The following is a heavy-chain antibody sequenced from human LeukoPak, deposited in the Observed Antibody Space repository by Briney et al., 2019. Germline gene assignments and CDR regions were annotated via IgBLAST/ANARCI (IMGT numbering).Heavy chain of an antibody. CDR2: IYYSGST. CDR3: ARGDSSGWYNWYFDL. J-gene: IGHJ2*01. V-gene: IGHV4-59*01. Sequence: PSETLSLTCTVSGGSISSYYWSWIRQPPGKGLEWIGYIYYSGSTNYNPSLKSRVTISVDTSKNQFSLKLSSVTAADTAVYYCARGDSSGWYNWYFDLWGRGTLVTVSS. CDR1: GGSISSYY. D-gene: IGHD6-13*01.